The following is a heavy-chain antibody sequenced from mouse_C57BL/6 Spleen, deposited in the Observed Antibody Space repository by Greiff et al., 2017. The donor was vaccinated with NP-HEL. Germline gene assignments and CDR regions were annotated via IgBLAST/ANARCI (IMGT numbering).Heavy chain of an antibody. Sequence: EVQGVESGGDLVKPGGSLKLSCAASGFTFSSYGMSWVRQTPDKRLEWVATISSGGSYTYYPDRVKGRFTISRDNAKNTLYLQMSSLKSEDTAMYYCANRYYYGSSYVAWFAYWGQGTLVTVSA. CDR2: ISSGGSYT. CDR3: ANRYYYGSSYVAWFAY. V-gene: IGHV5-6*01. J-gene: IGHJ3*01. D-gene: IGHD1-1*01. CDR1: GFTFSSYG.